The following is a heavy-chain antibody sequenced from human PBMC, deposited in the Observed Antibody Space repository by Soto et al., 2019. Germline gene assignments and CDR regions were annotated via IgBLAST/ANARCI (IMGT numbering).Heavy chain of an antibody. CDR1: GGTCSSYS. Sequence: VQLVQSGAEVKNPGSSVKVSCKASGGTCSSYSISWVRQAPGQGLELMGGIIPIFGTANYAQKFQGRVTSTADETPSRVYMELSSMRSEDTAVYYCARHYDMLMDGEYYFDYWGQGTLVTVSS. D-gene: IGHD3-9*01. J-gene: IGHJ4*02. CDR2: IIPIFGTA. V-gene: IGHV1-69*01. CDR3: ARHYDMLMDGEYYFDY.